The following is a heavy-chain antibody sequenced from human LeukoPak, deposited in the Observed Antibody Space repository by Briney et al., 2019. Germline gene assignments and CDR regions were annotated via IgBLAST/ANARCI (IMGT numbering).Heavy chain of an antibody. CDR2: ITSTGGDT. J-gene: IGHJ4*02. V-gene: IGHV3-64D*06. Sequence: GGSLRLSCSASGFTFITYPLHWVRQAPGKGLEYVSSITSTGGDTYYADSVKGRFTIFRDNFTNMLFLQMSSLRAEDTAVYYCVKGGNFDYWGQGTLVTVSS. CDR3: VKGGNFDY. CDR1: GFTFITYP. D-gene: IGHD2/OR15-2a*01.